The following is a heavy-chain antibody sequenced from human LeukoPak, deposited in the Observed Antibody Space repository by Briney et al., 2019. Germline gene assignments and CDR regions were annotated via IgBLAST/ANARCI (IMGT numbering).Heavy chain of an antibody. CDR1: GYTFTGYY. D-gene: IGHD6-6*01. CDR3: ARDRSGSSSLNWFDP. Sequence: ASVKVSCKASGYTFTGYYMHWVRQAPGQGLEWMGWINPNSGGTNYAQKFQGRVTMTRDTSISTAYMEMSRLRSDATAVYYCARDRSGSSSLNWFDPWGQGTLVTVSS. V-gene: IGHV1-2*02. CDR2: INPNSGGT. J-gene: IGHJ5*02.